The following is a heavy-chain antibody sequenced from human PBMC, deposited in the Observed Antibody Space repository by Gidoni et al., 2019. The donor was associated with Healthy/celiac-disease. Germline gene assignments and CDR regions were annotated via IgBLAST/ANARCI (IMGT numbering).Heavy chain of an antibody. CDR1: GFTFSSYG. CDR3: ARGSGWLQPERHYFDY. Sequence: QVQLVESGGGVVQPGRSLRLSCAASGFTFSSYGMHWVRQAPGKGLEWVAVIWYDGSNKYYADSVKGRFTISRDNSKNTLYLQMNSLRAEDTAVYYCARGSGWLQPERHYFDYWGQGTLVTVSS. D-gene: IGHD3-10*01. V-gene: IGHV3-33*01. J-gene: IGHJ4*02. CDR2: IWYDGSNK.